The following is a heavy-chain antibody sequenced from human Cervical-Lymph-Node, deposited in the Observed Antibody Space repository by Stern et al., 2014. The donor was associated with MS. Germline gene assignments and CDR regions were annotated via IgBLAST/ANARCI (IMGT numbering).Heavy chain of an antibody. CDR2: IWYDGSNK. D-gene: IGHD6-13*01. CDR1: GFTFSSYG. Sequence: VQLVESGGGVVQPGRSLRLSCAASGFTFSSYGMHWVRQAPGKGLEGVAVIWYDGSNKYYADSVKGRFTISRDKSKNTLYLQMNSLRAEDTAVYYCARSSSPSPYYYYGMDVWGQGTTVTVSS. CDR3: ARSSSPSPYYYYGMDV. V-gene: IGHV3-33*01. J-gene: IGHJ6*02.